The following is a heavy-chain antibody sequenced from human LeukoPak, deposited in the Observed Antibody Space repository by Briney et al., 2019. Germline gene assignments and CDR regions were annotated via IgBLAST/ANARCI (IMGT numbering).Heavy chain of an antibody. V-gene: IGHV3-23*01. J-gene: IGHJ5*02. CDR2: ISGSGGGT. CDR3: AKVTRRGGVDP. D-gene: IGHD2-21*01. CDR1: GFIFGSYA. Sequence: GGSLRLSCAASGFIFGSYAMSWVRQAPGKGLEWVSAISGSGGGTYYADSLKGRFTISRDNVKNTVYLHMNSLRADDTAVYYCAKVTRRGGVDPWGQGTLVTVSS.